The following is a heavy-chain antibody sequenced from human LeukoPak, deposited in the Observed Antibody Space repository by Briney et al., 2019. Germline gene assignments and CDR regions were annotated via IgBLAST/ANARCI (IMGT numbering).Heavy chain of an antibody. CDR2: IYTSGST. J-gene: IGHJ4*02. Sequence: SETLSLTCTVSGGSISSYYWSWIRQPAGKGLEWIGRIYTSGSTNYNPSLKSRVTISVDTSKNQFSLKQSSVTAADTAVYYCARSEGYDFWSGHRDWGQGTLVAVSS. CDR3: ARSEGYDFWSGHRD. CDR1: GGSISSYY. D-gene: IGHD3-3*01. V-gene: IGHV4-4*07.